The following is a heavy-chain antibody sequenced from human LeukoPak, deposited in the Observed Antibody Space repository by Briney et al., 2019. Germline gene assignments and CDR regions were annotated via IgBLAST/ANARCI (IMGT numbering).Heavy chain of an antibody. V-gene: IGHV5-51*01. CDR1: GYSFPNYW. D-gene: IGHD2-2*02. CDR3: ARGPYAYTSSATLGSYNWFGP. Sequence: GESLQISCKGSGYSFPNYWIGWVRQLPGKGLEWMGIIYPGDSHTRYSPSFQDQVTISVDKSISTAYLQWSSLKASDTAMYYCARGPYAYTSSATLGSYNWFGPWGQGSLVTVSS. J-gene: IGHJ5*02. CDR2: IYPGDSHT.